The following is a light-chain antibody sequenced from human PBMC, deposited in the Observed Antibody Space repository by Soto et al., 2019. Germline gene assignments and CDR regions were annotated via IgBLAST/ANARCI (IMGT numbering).Light chain of an antibody. J-gene: IGKJ4*01. V-gene: IGKV1-12*01. CDR3: QQANSFPLT. CDR1: QSIGTW. CDR2: DAS. Sequence: DVQMTQSPSSVSASVGDRVTITCRASQSIGTWLAWYQQKPGRAPNLLIYDASNLQSGVPSRCSGSGSGTDFTLTITSLQPEDFATYYCQQANSFPLTFGGGTKVDIK.